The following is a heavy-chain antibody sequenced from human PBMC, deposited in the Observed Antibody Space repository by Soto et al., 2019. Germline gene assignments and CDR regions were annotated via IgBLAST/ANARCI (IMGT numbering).Heavy chain of an antibody. Sequence: GGSLRLSCAASGFTFSSYGMHWVRQAPGKGLEWVAVISYDGSNKYYADSVKGRFTISRDNSKNTLYLQMNSLRAEDTAVYYCAKDAGRDCSGGSCYSYYYYYMDVWGKGTTVTVSS. CDR2: ISYDGSNK. CDR3: AKDAGRDCSGGSCYSYYYYYMDV. J-gene: IGHJ6*03. D-gene: IGHD2-15*01. CDR1: GFTFSSYG. V-gene: IGHV3-30*18.